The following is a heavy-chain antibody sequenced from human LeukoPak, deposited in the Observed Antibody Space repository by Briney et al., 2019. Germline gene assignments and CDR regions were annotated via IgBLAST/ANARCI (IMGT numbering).Heavy chain of an antibody. D-gene: IGHD3-22*01. Sequence: SDTLSLTCTLSGGSISSYYWSWIRQPPGKGLEWIGYIYYSGSTNYNPSLKSRVTISVDTPKNQFSLNLSSVTAADTAVYYCARKDDSSGYYVDQWGQGTLVTVSS. J-gene: IGHJ4*02. CDR3: ARKDDSSGYYVDQ. CDR1: GGSISSYY. V-gene: IGHV4-59*07. CDR2: IYYSGST.